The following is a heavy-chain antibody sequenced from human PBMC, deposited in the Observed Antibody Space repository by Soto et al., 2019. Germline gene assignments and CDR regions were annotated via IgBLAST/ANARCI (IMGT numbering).Heavy chain of an antibody. D-gene: IGHD3-10*01. Sequence: GGSLRLSCAASGFTFSSYGMHWVRKAPGKGLEWVAVISYDGSNKYYADSVKGRFTISRDNSKNTLYLQMNSLRAEDTAVYYCAKEHTGSYYYDYGRDGCCQGTTVTVS. CDR3: AKEHTGSYYYDYGRDG. CDR1: GFTFSSYG. J-gene: IGHJ6*02. CDR2: ISYDGSNK. V-gene: IGHV3-30*18.